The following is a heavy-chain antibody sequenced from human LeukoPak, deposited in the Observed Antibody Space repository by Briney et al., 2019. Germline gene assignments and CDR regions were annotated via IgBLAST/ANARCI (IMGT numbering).Heavy chain of an antibody. CDR2: TYYRSKWYN. CDR3: ARSVPNYDYVWGSYRYYFDY. V-gene: IGHV6-1*01. J-gene: IGHJ4*02. CDR1: GDSVSSNSAA. D-gene: IGHD3-16*02. Sequence: SQTLSLTCAISGDSVSSNSAAWNWIRQSPSRGLEWLGRTYYRSKWYNDYAVSVKSRITIHPDTSKNQFSLQLNSVTPEDTAVYYCARSVPNYDYVWGSYRYYFDYWGQGTLVTVSS.